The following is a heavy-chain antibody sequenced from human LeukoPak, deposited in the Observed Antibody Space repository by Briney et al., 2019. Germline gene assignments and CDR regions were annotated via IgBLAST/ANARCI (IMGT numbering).Heavy chain of an antibody. V-gene: IGHV1-69*13. CDR3: ARVNCGGGCSTYYYYYMDV. J-gene: IGHJ6*03. CDR1: GGTFSSYA. D-gene: IGHD2-21*01. CDR2: IIPIFGTA. Sequence: SVKVSCKASGGTFSSYAISWVRQAPGQGLEWMGGIIPIFGTANYAQKFQGRVTITADESTSTAYMELSSLRSEDTAVYYCARVNCGGGCSTYYYYYMDVWGKGTTVTVSS.